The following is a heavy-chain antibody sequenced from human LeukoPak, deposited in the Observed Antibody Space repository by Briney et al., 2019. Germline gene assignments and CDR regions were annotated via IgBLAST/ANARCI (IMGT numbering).Heavy chain of an antibody. CDR2: INPSGGST. V-gene: IGHV1-46*01. Sequence: GASVKVSCMASQYTFTSYDINWVRQAPGQGLEWMGIINPSGGSTSYAQKFQGRVTMTRDTSTSTVYMELSSLRSEDTAVYYCARDPGTAMPIDYWGQGTLVTVSS. CDR1: QYTFTSYD. CDR3: ARDPGTAMPIDY. D-gene: IGHD5-18*01. J-gene: IGHJ4*02.